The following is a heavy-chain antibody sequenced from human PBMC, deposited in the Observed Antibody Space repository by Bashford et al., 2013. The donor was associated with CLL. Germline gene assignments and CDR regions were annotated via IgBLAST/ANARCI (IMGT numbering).Heavy chain of an antibody. Sequence: SVKVSCKGFWRHPSAAMLSAGCDRPLDKGLEWMGGIIPIFGTANYAQKFQGRVTITADESTSTAYMELSSLRSEDTAVYYCARVIPDDIVVVPAAIYYYGMGRLGPRDPRSPVSS. D-gene: IGHD2-2*01. J-gene: IGHJ6*02. V-gene: IGHV1-69*13. CDR1: RHPSAAML. CDR2: IIPIFGTA. CDR3: ARVIPDDIVVVPAAIYYYGMGR.